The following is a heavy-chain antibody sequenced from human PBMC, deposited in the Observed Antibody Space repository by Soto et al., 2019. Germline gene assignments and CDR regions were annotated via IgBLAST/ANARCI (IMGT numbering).Heavy chain of an antibody. V-gene: IGHV4-59*04. D-gene: IGHD2-15*01. J-gene: IGHJ4*02. CDR2: IGHLETK. CDR1: GDSISSYY. CDR3: DRGGGYDYFDF. Sequence: SETLSLTYTVSGDSISSYYWSWILQSPEKGLEWRGYIGHLETKYYNPSFKSRLSLSIDRTRNQFSLSLSSMTAADKDVYYCDRGGGYDYFDFWGPGSQVPVSS.